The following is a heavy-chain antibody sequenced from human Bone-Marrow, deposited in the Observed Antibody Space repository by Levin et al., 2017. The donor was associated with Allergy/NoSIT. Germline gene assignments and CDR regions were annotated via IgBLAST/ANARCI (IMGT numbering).Heavy chain of an antibody. J-gene: IGHJ4*02. V-gene: IGHV4-61*02. CDR1: GGSIRSGDYP. CDR2: IYKSGYI. CDR3: ARGEVGVTAPGY. D-gene: IGHD1-26*01. Sequence: PSETLSLTCSVSGGSIRSGDYPWSWIRQPAGKGLEWIGRIYKSGYINYNPSLWGRVTMSVDTSKNQFSLILTSVTVADTAVYYCARGEVGVTAPGYWGQGALVTVSS.